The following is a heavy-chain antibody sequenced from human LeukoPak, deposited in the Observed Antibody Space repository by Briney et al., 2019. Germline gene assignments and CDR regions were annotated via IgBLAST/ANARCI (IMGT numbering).Heavy chain of an antibody. CDR1: GYSISSGYY. D-gene: IGHD2-2*02. J-gene: IGHJ4*02. Sequence: SETLSLTCAVSGYSISSGYYWGWIRQPPGKGLEWIGSIYHSGSTYYNPSLKSRVTISVDTSKNQFSLKLSSVTAADTAVYYCARRICGSTSCYTGQFDYWGQGTLVTVSS. CDR2: IYHSGST. CDR3: ARRICGSTSCYTGQFDY. V-gene: IGHV4-38-2*01.